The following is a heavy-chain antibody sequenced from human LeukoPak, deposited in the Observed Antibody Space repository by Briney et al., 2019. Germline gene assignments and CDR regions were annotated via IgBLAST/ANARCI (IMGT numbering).Heavy chain of an antibody. CDR2: LYYSGST. D-gene: IGHD3-10*02. Sequence: GSLRLSXAASGFTFSSYAMSWVRQAPGKGLEWIGSLYYSGSTYYNPSLKSRVTISVDTSKNQFSLKLSSVTAADTAVYYCARLFGQLRYYYYYYMDVWGKGTTVTVSS. CDR1: GFTFSSYA. V-gene: IGHV4-39*01. CDR3: ARLFGQLRYYYYYYMDV. J-gene: IGHJ6*03.